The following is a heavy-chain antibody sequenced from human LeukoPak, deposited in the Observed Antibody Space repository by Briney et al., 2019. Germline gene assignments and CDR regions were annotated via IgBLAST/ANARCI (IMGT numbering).Heavy chain of an antibody. J-gene: IGHJ4*02. Sequence: PSETLSLTCTVSGYSISSGYYWGWIRQPPGKGLEWIGSIYYSGSTYYNPSLKSRVTISVDTSKNQFSLKLSSVTAADTAVYYCARQGIVVVPAAMLALDYFDYWGQGTLVTVSS. D-gene: IGHD2-2*01. CDR2: IYYSGST. V-gene: IGHV4-38-2*02. CDR3: ARQGIVVVPAAMLALDYFDY. CDR1: GYSISSGYY.